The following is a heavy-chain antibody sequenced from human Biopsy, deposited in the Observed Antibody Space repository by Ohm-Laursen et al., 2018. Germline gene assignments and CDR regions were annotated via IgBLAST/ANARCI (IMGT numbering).Heavy chain of an antibody. Sequence: SLRLSCAASGFTFNSHEMNWVRQAPGKGLEWISYITGSSSTIYYADSVKGRFTISRDNAKNSLYLQMKSLRAEDTAVYYCTRLAYYYYYGMDVWGQGTTVTVSS. D-gene: IGHD2-21*01. CDR1: GFTFNSHE. V-gene: IGHV3-48*03. CDR3: TRLAYYYYYGMDV. J-gene: IGHJ6*02. CDR2: ITGSSSTI.